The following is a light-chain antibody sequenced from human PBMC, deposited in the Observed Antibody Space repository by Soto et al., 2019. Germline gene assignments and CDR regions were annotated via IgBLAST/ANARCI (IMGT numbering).Light chain of an antibody. CDR2: DVS. J-gene: IGLJ1*01. CDR3: SSYTSSSTPYV. CDR1: SSDVGGYNY. V-gene: IGLV2-14*01. Sequence: QFVLAQPSSLSGSPGQSITISCPGTSSDVGGYNYVSWYQQHPGKAPKLMIYDVSNRPSGVSNRFSGSKSGNTASLTISGLQAEDEADYYCSSYTSSSTPYVFGTGTKVTVL.